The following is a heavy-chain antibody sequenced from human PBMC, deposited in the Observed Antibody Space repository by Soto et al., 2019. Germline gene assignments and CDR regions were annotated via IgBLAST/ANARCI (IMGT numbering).Heavy chain of an antibody. D-gene: IGHD6-13*01. CDR3: ARVGDRWYVDNQDYYFDY. CDR1: GGSISSGGYY. Sequence: PSETLSLTCTVSGGSISSGGYYWSWIRQHPGEGLEWIGYIYYSGSTYYNPSLKSRVTISVDTSKNQFSLELSSVTAADTAVYYCARVGDRWYVDNQDYYFDYWGQGTLVTAPQ. V-gene: IGHV4-31*03. J-gene: IGHJ4*02. CDR2: IYYSGST.